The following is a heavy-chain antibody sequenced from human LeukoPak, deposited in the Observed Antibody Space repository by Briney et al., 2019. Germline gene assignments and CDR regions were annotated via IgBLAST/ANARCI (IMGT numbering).Heavy chain of an antibody. CDR1: GGSISCYY. V-gene: IGHV4-59*08. Sequence: SETLSLTCTVSGGSISCYYWSWIRQPPGKGLEWIGYIYYSGSTNYNPSLKSRVTISVDTSKNQFSPKLSSVTAADTAVYYCARQNRYYFDYWGQGTLVTVSS. CDR3: ARQNRYYFDY. CDR2: IYYSGST. J-gene: IGHJ4*02.